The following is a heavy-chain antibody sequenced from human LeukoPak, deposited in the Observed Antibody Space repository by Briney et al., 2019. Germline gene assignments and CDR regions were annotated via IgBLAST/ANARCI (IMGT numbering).Heavy chain of an antibody. D-gene: IGHD1-14*01. V-gene: IGHV1-2*02. J-gene: IGHJ5*02. CDR3: ARSLIGIDVWFDP. CDR2: MNPNNGAT. CDR1: GYTFTDNY. Sequence: GASVKVSCKASGYTFTDNYMHWVRQAPGQGLEWMGWMNPNNGATNYAQKFQGRVTMTRDTSISTAYMELSRLRSDDTAVYYCARSLIGIDVWFDPWGQGTLVTVSS.